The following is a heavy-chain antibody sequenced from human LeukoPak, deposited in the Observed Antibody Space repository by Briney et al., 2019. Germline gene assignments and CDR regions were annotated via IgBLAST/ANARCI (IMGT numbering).Heavy chain of an antibody. CDR3: ARRYCSSTSSTVCAFDI. V-gene: IGHV1-2*02. D-gene: IGHD2-2*01. CDR2: INPNSGYT. CDR1: GYTFTGYY. Sequence: ASVKASCKASGYTFTGYYMHWVRQAPGQGLECMGWINPNSGYTNYAQKFQDRVTMTRDTSISTAYMELSSLRSDDTAVYYCARRYCSSTSSTVCAFDIWGQGTMVTVSS. J-gene: IGHJ3*02.